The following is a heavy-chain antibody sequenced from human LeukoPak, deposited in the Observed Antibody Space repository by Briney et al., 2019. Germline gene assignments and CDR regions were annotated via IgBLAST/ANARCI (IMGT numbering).Heavy chain of an antibody. J-gene: IGHJ6*02. Sequence: SETLSLTCTVSGGSINSRGYLWGWIRQTPGKGLEWIGTIYYSGSTYYNPSLKSRVTISVDTSKNQFSLKLSSVTAADTAVYYCARNWGLMTPYGMDVWGQGTTVTVSS. D-gene: IGHD7-27*01. CDR1: GGSINSRGYL. CDR2: IYYSGST. CDR3: ARNWGLMTPYGMDV. V-gene: IGHV4-39*07.